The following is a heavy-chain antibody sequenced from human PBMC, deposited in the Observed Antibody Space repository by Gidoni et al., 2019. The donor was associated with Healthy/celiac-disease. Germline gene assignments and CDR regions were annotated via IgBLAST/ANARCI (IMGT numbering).Heavy chain of an antibody. Sequence: MPGKGLEWMGIIYPGDSDTRYSPSFQGQVTISADKSISTAYLQWSSLKASDTAMYYCARLAYCGGDCYSFAEYFQHWGQGTLVTVSS. CDR2: IYPGDSDT. J-gene: IGHJ1*01. V-gene: IGHV5-51*01. CDR3: ARLAYCGGDCYSFAEYFQH. D-gene: IGHD2-21*02.